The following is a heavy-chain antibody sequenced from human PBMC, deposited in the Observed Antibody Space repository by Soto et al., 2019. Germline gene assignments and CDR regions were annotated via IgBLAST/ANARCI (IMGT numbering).Heavy chain of an antibody. Sequence: PSETLSLTCTVSGGSISSSSYYWGWIRQPPGKGLEWIGSIYYSGSTYYNPSLKSRVTISVDTSKNQFSLQLSSVTAADTAVYFRAREDGGGDRDYYGLDVWGQGTTVTVSS. V-gene: IGHV4-39*02. D-gene: IGHD2-21*02. CDR1: GGSISSSSYY. CDR3: AREDGGGDRDYYGLDV. CDR2: IYYSGST. J-gene: IGHJ6*02.